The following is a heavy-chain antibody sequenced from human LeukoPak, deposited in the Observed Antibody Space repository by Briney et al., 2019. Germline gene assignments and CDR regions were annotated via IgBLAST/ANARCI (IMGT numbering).Heavy chain of an antibody. CDR1: GYTFTSYG. J-gene: IGHJ6*03. CDR3: ARVCGITMVRGVGYHYYYMDV. D-gene: IGHD3-10*01. V-gene: IGHV1-18*01. CDR2: ISAYNGNT. Sequence: ASVKVSCKASGYTFTSYGISWVRQAPGQGLEWMGWISAYNGNTNYAQELQGRVTMTTDTSTSTAYMELRSLRSDDTAVYYCARVCGITMVRGVGYHYYYMDVWGKGTTVTVSS.